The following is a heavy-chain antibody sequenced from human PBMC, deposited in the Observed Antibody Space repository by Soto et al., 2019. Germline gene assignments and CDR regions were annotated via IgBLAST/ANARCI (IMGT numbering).Heavy chain of an antibody. CDR1: GFEVDSYA. CDR2: ISGSGDGT. D-gene: IGHD6-19*01. J-gene: IGHJ4*02. Sequence: EVQLLESGGGLVRPGGSLRLSCAGSGFEVDSYAVGWVRQAPGEGLEWVSVISGSGDGTNYADSVTGRFTISRDKSKNMLYLQMNSLRAEDTAVYYCAKGMGGESSGWFDFWGQGTLVTVSS. V-gene: IGHV3-23*01. CDR3: AKGMGGESSGWFDF.